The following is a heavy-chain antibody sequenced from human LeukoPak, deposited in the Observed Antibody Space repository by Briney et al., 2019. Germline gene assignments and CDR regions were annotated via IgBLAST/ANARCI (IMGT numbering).Heavy chain of an antibody. CDR2: IKSDGST. CDR3: ARAITYFYGSVTYDWFDP. CDR1: GFTFSSYW. V-gene: IGHV3-74*01. Sequence: GGSLRLSWAASGFTFSSYWMHWVRHTPGKGLMWVSCIKSDGSTIYADSVKGRFTISRDNAKNMVYLQMNSLRGEDTAMYYCARAITYFYGSVTYDWFDPWGQGTLVTVSS. D-gene: IGHD3-10*01. J-gene: IGHJ5*02.